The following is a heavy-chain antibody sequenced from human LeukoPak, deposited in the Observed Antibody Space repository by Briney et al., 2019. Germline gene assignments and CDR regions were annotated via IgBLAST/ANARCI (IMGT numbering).Heavy chain of an antibody. Sequence: GASVKVSCKASGYSFTGHYIHWARQAPGQGLEWMGWINPNSGGTNYAQNFRGRVTMTRDTSISTAFMELSGLISDDTAIYYCARDVRSTNNFFDPWGQGTLVTVSS. D-gene: IGHD2/OR15-2a*01. CDR3: ARDVRSTNNFFDP. CDR2: INPNSGGT. CDR1: GYSFTGHY. V-gene: IGHV1-2*02. J-gene: IGHJ5*02.